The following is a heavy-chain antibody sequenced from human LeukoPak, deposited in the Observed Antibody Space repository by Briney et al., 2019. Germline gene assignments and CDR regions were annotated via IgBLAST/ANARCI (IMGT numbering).Heavy chain of an antibody. J-gene: IGHJ4*02. CDR2: IIPVFGTA. Sequence: SVKVSCKASGGTFSSYAISWVRQAPGQGLEWMGGIIPVFGTANYAQKFQGRVTITADESTSTAYMELSSLRSEDTAVYYCASLYSGSYYPLDYWGQGTLVTVSS. CDR3: ASLYSGSYYPLDY. CDR1: GGTFSSYA. V-gene: IGHV1-69*01. D-gene: IGHD1-26*01.